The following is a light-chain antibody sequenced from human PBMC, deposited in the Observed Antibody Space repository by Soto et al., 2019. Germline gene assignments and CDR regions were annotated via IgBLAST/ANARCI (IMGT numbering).Light chain of an antibody. Sequence: EIVLTQSPGTLSLSPGERATLSCRASQSINSRYLAWYQPKPGQAPRLLIYGASCRATGIPDRFSGSGSGTDFTLTISRLEPEDFAVYYCQQFGISPGFTFGPGTIVDIK. V-gene: IGKV3-20*01. CDR3: QQFGISPGFT. CDR1: QSINSRY. J-gene: IGKJ3*01. CDR2: GAS.